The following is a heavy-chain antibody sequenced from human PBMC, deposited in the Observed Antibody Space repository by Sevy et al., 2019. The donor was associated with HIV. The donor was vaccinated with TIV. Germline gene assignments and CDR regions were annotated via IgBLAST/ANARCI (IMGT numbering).Heavy chain of an antibody. CDR3: ARRYFDL. CDR2: IRQDGNEI. J-gene: IGHJ4*02. V-gene: IGHV3-7*01. CDR1: GFTFSSFW. Sequence: GGCLRLSCKASGFTFSSFWMQWVRQAPGKGLEWMANIRQDGNEIYYGDSVKGRFTISRDNANNALYLQMDGLRAEDTCLYYCARRYFDLWGQGTLVTVSS.